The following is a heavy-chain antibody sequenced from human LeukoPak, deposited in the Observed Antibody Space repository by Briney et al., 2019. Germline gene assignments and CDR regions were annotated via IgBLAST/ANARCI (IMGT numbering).Heavy chain of an antibody. J-gene: IGHJ4*02. Sequence: PGGSLRLSCAASGFTVSSNYMSWVRQAPGKGLEWVSVIYSGGSTYYADSVKGRFTISRDNSKNTLYLQMNSLRAEDTAVYYCAKTSPGYTYGLLDYWGQGTLVTVSS. CDR2: IYSGGST. CDR1: GFTVSSNY. V-gene: IGHV3-66*01. D-gene: IGHD5-18*01. CDR3: AKTSPGYTYGLLDY.